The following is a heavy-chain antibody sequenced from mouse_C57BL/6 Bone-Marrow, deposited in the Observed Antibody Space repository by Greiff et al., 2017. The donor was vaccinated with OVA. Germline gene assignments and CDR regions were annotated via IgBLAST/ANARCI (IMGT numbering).Heavy chain of an antibody. J-gene: IGHJ1*03. V-gene: IGHV1-64*01. Sequence: VKLQQPGAELVKPGASVKLSCKASGYTFTSYWMHWVKQRPGQGLEWIGMIHPNSGSTNYKEKFKSKATLTVDKSSSTAYMQLSSLTSEDSAVYYGADYGSSSHWYFDVWGTGTTVTVSS. CDR2: IHPNSGST. D-gene: IGHD1-1*01. CDR3: ADYGSSSHWYFDV. CDR1: GYTFTSYW.